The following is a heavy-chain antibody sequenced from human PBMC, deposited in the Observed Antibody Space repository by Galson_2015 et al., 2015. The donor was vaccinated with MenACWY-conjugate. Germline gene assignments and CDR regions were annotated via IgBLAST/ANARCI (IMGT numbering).Heavy chain of an antibody. CDR3: ARIPTWGSSFGYFDY. CDR2: IYHAGST. Sequence: TLSLTCAISGDTISTNVWWNWVRQPPGKGLEWIGEIYHAGSTNYNPSLKSRATISVDKSKNQFSLDLSSVTAADTAVYYCARIPTWGSSFGYFDYWGQGILVAVSS. D-gene: IGHD7-27*01. J-gene: IGHJ4*02. CDR1: GDTISTNVW. V-gene: IGHV4-4*02.